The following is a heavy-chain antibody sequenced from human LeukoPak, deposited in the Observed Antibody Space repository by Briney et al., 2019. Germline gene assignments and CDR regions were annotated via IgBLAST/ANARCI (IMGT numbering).Heavy chain of an antibody. CDR2: INSDGSST. CDR1: GFTFSSYW. J-gene: IGHJ3*02. V-gene: IGHV3-74*01. Sequence: GGSVRLSCAASGFTFSSYWMHWVRQAPGKGLVWVSRINSDGSSTSYADSVKGRFTISRDNAKNTLYLQMNSLRAEDTAVYYCARDLVGSGWYFGDAFDIWGQGTMVTVSS. D-gene: IGHD6-19*01. CDR3: ARDLVGSGWYFGDAFDI.